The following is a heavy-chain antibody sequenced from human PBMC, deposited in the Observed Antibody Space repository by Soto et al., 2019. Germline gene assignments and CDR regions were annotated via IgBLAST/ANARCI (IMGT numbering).Heavy chain of an antibody. J-gene: IGHJ5*02. CDR2: IYYSGST. CDR1: SCSVSSSSYK. CDR3: ARHHGWLDP. V-gene: IGHV4-39*01. Sequence: SETLSLTCTVASCSVSSSSYKWGWIRQPPGKGLEWIGSIYYSGSTYYNPSLKSRVTISVDTSKNQFSLKLSSVTAADTAVYYCARHHGWLDPWGQGTLVNVSS.